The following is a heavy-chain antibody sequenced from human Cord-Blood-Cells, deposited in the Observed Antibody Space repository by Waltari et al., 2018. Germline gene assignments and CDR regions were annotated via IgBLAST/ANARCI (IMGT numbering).Heavy chain of an antibody. CDR1: GVTFSSYA. Sequence: QVQLVESGAGVVQPGRSLRIACAASGVTFSSYAMHWVRQAPGKGLEWVAVISYDGSNKYYADSVKGRFTISRDNSQNTLYLQMNSMRAEDTAVYYCAEIVGYCSSTSCYDFDYWGQGTLVTVSS. CDR2: ISYDGSNK. J-gene: IGHJ4*02. V-gene: IGHV3-30-3*01. CDR3: AEIVGYCSSTSCYDFDY. D-gene: IGHD2-2*01.